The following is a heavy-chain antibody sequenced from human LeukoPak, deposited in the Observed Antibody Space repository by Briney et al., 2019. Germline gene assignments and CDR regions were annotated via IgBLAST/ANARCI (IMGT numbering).Heavy chain of an antibody. CDR1: GFTFSSYW. D-gene: IGHD3-22*01. V-gene: IGHV3-74*01. J-gene: IGHJ4*02. CDR2: INSDGSST. Sequence: GGSLRLSCAASGFTFSSYWMHWVRQAPGKGLVWVSRINSDGSSTSYADSVKGRFTISRDNAENTLYLQMNSLRAEDTAVYYCARLYYYDSSGYYGFDYWGQGTLVTVSS. CDR3: ARLYYYDSSGYYGFDY.